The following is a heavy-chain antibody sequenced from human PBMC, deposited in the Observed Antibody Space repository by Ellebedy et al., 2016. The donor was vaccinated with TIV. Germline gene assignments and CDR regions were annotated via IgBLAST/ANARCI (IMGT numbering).Heavy chain of an antibody. J-gene: IGHJ3*02. Sequence: GESLKISCEVSGFPFGSYTMSWVRQAPGKGLEWVSSISRADRHRFYEKSVKGRFTISRDDARRSLFLQMNSLRVEDTAMYYCARDLSLLWLEQGLRQDGFDIWGQGTMVTVA. D-gene: IGHD1/OR15-1a*01. CDR3: ARDLSLLWLEQGLRQDGFDI. CDR2: ISRADRHR. V-gene: IGHV3-21*01. CDR1: GFPFGSYT.